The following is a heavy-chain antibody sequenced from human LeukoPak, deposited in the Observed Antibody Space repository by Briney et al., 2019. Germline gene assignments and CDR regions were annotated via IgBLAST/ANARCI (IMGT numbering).Heavy chain of an antibody. D-gene: IGHD1-26*01. J-gene: IGHJ3*02. CDR3: AKTRGSMTFDI. CDR2: ISGSGANT. CDR1: GFTFSSYA. Sequence: GGSLRLSCAASGFTFSSYAMSWVRQAPGKGLEWVSAISGSGANTYYADSAKGRFTISRDNSKNTLYLQMNSLRAEDTVVYFCAKTRGSMTFDIWGQGTMVAVSS. V-gene: IGHV3-23*01.